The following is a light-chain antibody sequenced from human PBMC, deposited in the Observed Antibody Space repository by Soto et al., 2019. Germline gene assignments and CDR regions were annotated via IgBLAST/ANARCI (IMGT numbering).Light chain of an antibody. CDR2: QAS. CDR1: QSISSW. CDR3: KQYSSYST. J-gene: IGKJ1*01. Sequence: DLQMTQSPSTLSASVGDSVTITCRASQSISSWVAWYQQKPGKAPKLLMYQASRLENGVQSRFSGSGSGTEFTLTIRSLQPDDFATYYCKQYSSYSTFGQGTKVDIK. V-gene: IGKV1-5*03.